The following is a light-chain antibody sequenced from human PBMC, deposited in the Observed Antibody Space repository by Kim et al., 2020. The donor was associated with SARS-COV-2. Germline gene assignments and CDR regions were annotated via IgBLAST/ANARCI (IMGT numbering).Light chain of an antibody. CDR1: QIIGNF. J-gene: IGKJ1*01. Sequence: ASVGARVTSTCRARQIIGNFLNWDQPGAGYAPNLLIYAASSLQSGVPSRCSGSRSGTDCTLTIGSLQPEEFATYYCQQIYSTPRTFGQGTKLDIK. CDR2: AAS. V-gene: IGKV1-39*01. CDR3: QQIYSTPRT.